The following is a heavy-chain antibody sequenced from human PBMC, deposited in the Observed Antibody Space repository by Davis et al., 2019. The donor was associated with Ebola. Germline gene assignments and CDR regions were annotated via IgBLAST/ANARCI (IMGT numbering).Heavy chain of an antibody. D-gene: IGHD3-22*01. Sequence: ASVKVSCKASGYTFSSYGISWVRQAPGQGLEWMGWISAYNGNTDYVQRLQGRLTMTTDTSTSTAYMELRSLRSDDTAVYFCARDIYYFDTSGLLRGGYYSYYSMDVWGQGTTVTVSS. CDR3: ARDIYYFDTSGLLRGGYYSYYSMDV. CDR2: ISAYNGNT. J-gene: IGHJ6*02. CDR1: GYTFSSYG. V-gene: IGHV1-18*01.